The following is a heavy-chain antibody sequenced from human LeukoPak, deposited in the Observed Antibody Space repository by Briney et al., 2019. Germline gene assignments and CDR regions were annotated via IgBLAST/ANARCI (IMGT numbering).Heavy chain of an antibody. V-gene: IGHV4-4*07. CDR2: IYTSGST. CDR3: ARGSPSSGNDY. CDR1: GGSISSYY. J-gene: IGHJ4*02. Sequence: SETLSLTCTGSGGSISSYYWSWLRQPAGKGLEWIGRIYTSGSTNFNPSLKSRVTMSVDTSKNQFSLKLSSVTAADTAVYYCARGSPSSGNDYWGQGTLVTVSS. D-gene: IGHD3-22*01.